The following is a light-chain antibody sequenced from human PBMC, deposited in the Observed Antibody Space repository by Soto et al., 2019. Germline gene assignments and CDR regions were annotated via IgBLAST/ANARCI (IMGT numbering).Light chain of an antibody. CDR3: QQYNNWPLT. J-gene: IGKJ1*01. CDR1: QSVSSD. V-gene: IGKV3-15*01. CDR2: GAS. Sequence: IMKLSPATLSVSKGERATLSCRASQSVSSDLAWYQQKPGQAPRLLIYGASSRATGIPARFSGSGSGTDFTLTISSLQSEDFAVYFCQQYNNWPLTFGQGTKVDIK.